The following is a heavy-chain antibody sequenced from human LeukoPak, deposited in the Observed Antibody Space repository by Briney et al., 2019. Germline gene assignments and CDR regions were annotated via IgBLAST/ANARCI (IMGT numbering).Heavy chain of an antibody. CDR3: AKDSRYGYRWDYDY. CDR2: ISSSSSYI. D-gene: IGHD5-18*01. J-gene: IGHJ4*02. CDR1: GFTFSSYS. V-gene: IGHV3-21*04. Sequence: ESGGSLRLSCAASGFTFSSYSMNWVRQAPGKGLEWVSSISSSSSYIYYADSVNGRFTISRDNSKNTLYLQMNSLRAEGTAVYYCAKDSRYGYRWDYDYWGQGTPVTVSS.